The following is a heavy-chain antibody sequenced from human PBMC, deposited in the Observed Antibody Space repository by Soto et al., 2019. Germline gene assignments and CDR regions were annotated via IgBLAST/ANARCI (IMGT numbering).Heavy chain of an antibody. CDR1: GFTFSSDA. D-gene: IGHD6-13*01. CDR2: ISNGGTST. Sequence: VQLLESGGGLVQPGGSLRVSCAASGFTFSSDAMSWVRQTPGKGLEWVSTISNGGTSTYYADSVKGRFTISRDISKNTLYLQMNSLRVEETAVYYCAKRGDSTSWYWFDPWGHGTLVTVSS. J-gene: IGHJ5*02. V-gene: IGHV3-23*01. CDR3: AKRGDSTSWYWFDP.